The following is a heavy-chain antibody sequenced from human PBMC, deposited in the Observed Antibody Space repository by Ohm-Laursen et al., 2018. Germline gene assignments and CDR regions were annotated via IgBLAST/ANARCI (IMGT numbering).Heavy chain of an antibody. D-gene: IGHD5-24*01. J-gene: IGHJ4*02. CDR1: GFTFSSYG. Sequence: SLRLSCTASGFTFSSYGMHWVRQAPGKGLEWVAFISYDGSNKNYADSVRGRFTISRDNSKNTVYLQMNSLRTDDTAVYYCAKRDNWLDYWGQGTLVTVSS. CDR2: ISYDGSNK. V-gene: IGHV3-30*18. CDR3: AKRDNWLDY.